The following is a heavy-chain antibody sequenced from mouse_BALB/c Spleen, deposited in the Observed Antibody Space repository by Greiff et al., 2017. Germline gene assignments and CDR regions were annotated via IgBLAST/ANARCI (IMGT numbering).Heavy chain of an antibody. V-gene: IGHV3-6*02. Sequence: EVQLQESGPGLVKPSQSLSLTCSVTGYSITSGYYWNWIRQFPGNKLEWMGYISYDGSNNYNPSLKNRISITRDTSKNQFFLKLNSVTTEDTATYYCARIPIYYGNGGYYFDYWGQGTTLTVSS. CDR2: ISYDGSN. D-gene: IGHD2-1*01. J-gene: IGHJ2*01. CDR1: GYSITSGYY. CDR3: ARIPIYYGNGGYYFDY.